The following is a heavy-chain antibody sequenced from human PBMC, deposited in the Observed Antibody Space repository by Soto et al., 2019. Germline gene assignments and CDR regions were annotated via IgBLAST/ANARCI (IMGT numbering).Heavy chain of an antibody. CDR2: NT. CDR3: ARRGPPRLGGTWNHHFDR. J-gene: IGHJ4*02. CDR1: GYTFANYA. Sequence: QVQLVQSGAEVKAPGASVKISCKTSGYTFANYAVTWVRQAPGQGLEWVGCNTDYAQKFQGTVTMTSDTSTSTAYLELRSLKSGDKAVYYCARRGPPRLGGTWNHHFDRWGQGTLVTVSS. D-gene: IGHD1-1*01. V-gene: IGHV1-18*04.